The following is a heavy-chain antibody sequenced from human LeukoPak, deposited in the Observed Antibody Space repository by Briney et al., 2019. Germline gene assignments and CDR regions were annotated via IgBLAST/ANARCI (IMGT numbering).Heavy chain of an antibody. CDR1: GFTFSSYW. CDR2: IKQDGSEK. V-gene: IGHV3-7*01. D-gene: IGHD2-15*01. Sequence: GGSLRLSCVVFGFTFSSYWMSWVRQAPGKGLEWVANIKQDGSEKNYVDSVKGRFTISRDNAKNSLYLQMNSLRAEDTAVYYCARFVSPDCWGQGTLVTVSS. CDR3: ARFVSPDC. J-gene: IGHJ4*02.